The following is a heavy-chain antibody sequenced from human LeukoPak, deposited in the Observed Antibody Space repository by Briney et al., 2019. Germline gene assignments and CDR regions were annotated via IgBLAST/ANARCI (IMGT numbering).Heavy chain of an antibody. CDR1: GFTFSSYG. J-gene: IGHJ4*02. D-gene: IGHD1-26*01. CDR2: IRYDGSNK. Sequence: GGSLRLSCAASGFTFSSYGMHWDRQAPGKGLEWVAFIRYDGSNKYYADSVKGRFTISRDNSKNTLYLQMNSLRAEDTAVYYCAKVVAGATKGVDYWGQGTLVTVSS. CDR3: AKVVAGATKGVDY. V-gene: IGHV3-30*02.